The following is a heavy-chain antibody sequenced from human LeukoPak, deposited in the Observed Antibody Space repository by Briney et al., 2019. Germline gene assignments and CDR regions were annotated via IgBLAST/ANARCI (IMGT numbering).Heavy chain of an antibody. J-gene: IGHJ4*02. CDR3: ARDPRFPGDGYNYCDY. V-gene: IGHV1-24*01. Sequence: ASVKVSCKVSGYTLTELSMHWVRQAPGKGLEWMGGFDPEDGETIYAQKFQGRVTMTGDTSTDTAYMELSSLRSEDTAVYYCARDPRFPGDGYNYCDYWGQGTLVTVSS. CDR1: GYTLTELS. D-gene: IGHD5-24*01. CDR2: FDPEDGET.